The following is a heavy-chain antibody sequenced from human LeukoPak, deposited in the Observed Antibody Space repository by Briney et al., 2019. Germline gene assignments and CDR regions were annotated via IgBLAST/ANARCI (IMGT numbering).Heavy chain of an antibody. CDR2: IDPGDSYT. D-gene: IGHD2-2*01. J-gene: IGHJ5*02. CDR1: GYRFTSYW. V-gene: IGHV5-10-1*01. Sequence: GESLKISCKGSGYRFTSYWITWVRQMPGKGLEWMGKIDPGDSYTTYSPSFQGHVTISAVKSISTAYLEWSSLKASDTAMYYCARHRALGDTAVVPTPMFWFDPWGQGTLVTVSS. CDR3: ARHRALGDTAVVPTPMFWFDP.